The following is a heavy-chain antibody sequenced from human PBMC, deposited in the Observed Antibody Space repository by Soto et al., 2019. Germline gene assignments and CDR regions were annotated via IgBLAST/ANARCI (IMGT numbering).Heavy chain of an antibody. CDR1: GGSISSCGYS. J-gene: IGHJ4*02. V-gene: IGHV4-30-2*01. CDR3: ARGGSGYDPDFDY. Sequence: SETLSLTCAVSGGSISSCGYSWSWIRQPPGKGLEWIGYIYHSGSTYYNPSLKSRVTISVDRSKNQFSLKLSSVTAADTAVYYCARGGSGYDPDFDYWGQGTLVTVSS. D-gene: IGHD5-12*01. CDR2: IYHSGST.